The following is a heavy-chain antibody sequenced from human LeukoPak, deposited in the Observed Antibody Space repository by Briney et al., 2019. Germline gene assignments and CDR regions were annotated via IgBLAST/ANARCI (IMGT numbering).Heavy chain of an antibody. J-gene: IGHJ4*02. CDR1: GGSISSGGYS. CDR2: IYHSGST. V-gene: IGHV4-30-2*01. Sequence: TLSLTCAVSGGSISSGGYSWSWIRQPPGKGPEWIGYIYHSGSTYYNPSLKSRVTISVDTSKNQFSLKLSSVTAADTAVYYCAREAAMAPGYFDYWGQGTLVTVSS. D-gene: IGHD5-18*01. CDR3: AREAAMAPGYFDY.